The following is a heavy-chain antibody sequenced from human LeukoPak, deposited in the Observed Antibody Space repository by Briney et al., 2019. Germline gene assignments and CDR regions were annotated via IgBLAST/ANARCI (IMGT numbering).Heavy chain of an antibody. CDR2: ISGSGGST. V-gene: IGHV3-23*01. CDR1: GFTFSSYA. CDR3: SREGGRYSSSSEFDY. D-gene: IGHD6-6*01. J-gene: IGHJ4*02. Sequence: GGSLRLSCAASGFTFSSYAMSWVRQAPGKGLEWVSAISGSGGSTYYADSVKGRFTISRDNSKNTLYLQVNTLRAEDTAVYYCSREGGRYSSSSEFDYWGQGTLVTVSS.